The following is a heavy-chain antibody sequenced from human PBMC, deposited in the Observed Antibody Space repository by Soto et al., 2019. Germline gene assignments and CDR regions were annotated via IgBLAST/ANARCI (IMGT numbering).Heavy chain of an antibody. CDR2: IKSKNYGGTT. D-gene: IGHD5-12*01. Sequence: GGSLKLACAASGFTFSNPWMSWVRQAPGKGLEWVGRIKSKNYGGTTDYAAPVKGRFTISRDDSKNTLYLQMNSLKTEATAVYYCTTDSSSVGTIDYWGQGTLVTVSS. J-gene: IGHJ4*02. CDR1: GFTFSNPW. CDR3: TTDSSSVGTIDY. V-gene: IGHV3-15*01.